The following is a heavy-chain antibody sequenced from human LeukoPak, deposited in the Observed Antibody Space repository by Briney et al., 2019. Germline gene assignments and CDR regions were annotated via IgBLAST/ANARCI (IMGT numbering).Heavy chain of an antibody. Sequence: SETLSLTCTVSGGSISSSSYYWVWLRQPPGKGLEWIGSIYYSGSTYYNPSLKSRVTISVDTSKNQFSLKLSSVTAADTAVYYCARGGGVGYYYYYMDVWGKGTTVTISS. J-gene: IGHJ6*03. CDR2: IYYSGST. D-gene: IGHD1-26*01. CDR3: ARGGGVGYYYYYMDV. V-gene: IGHV4-39*07. CDR1: GGSISSSSYY.